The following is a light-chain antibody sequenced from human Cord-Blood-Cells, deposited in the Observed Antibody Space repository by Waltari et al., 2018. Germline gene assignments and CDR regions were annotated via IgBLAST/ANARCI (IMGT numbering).Light chain of an antibody. CDR3: QQYGSSYT. CDR1: QSVSSSY. V-gene: IGKV3-20*01. CDR2: GAS. J-gene: IGKJ2*01. Sequence: EIVLTQSPGPLSLSPGERATLPCRASQSVSSSYLAWYQQKLGQAPRLLIYGASSRATGIPDRFSGSGSGTDFTLTISRLEPEDFAVYYWQQYGSSYTFGQGTKLEIK.